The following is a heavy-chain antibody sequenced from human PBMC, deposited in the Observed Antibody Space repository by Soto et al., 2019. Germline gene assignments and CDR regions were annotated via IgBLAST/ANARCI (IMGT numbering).Heavy chain of an antibody. CDR1: GYHFNSYW. Sequence: GESLKISCKTSGYHFNSYWIIWVRQMPGRGLEWLGRIDPSDSYTNYSPTLQGHVSISADKSITTAYLQWSSLKASDTAIYYCARSLSETGYINSWYHIWGQGTLVTVSS. J-gene: IGHJ5*02. CDR2: IDPSDSYT. V-gene: IGHV5-10-1*01. D-gene: IGHD1-1*01. CDR3: ARSLSETGYINSWYHI.